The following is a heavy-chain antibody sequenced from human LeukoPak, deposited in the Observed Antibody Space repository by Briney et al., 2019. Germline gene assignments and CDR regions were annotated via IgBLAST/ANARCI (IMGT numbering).Heavy chain of an antibody. CDR3: ARGPTLIWRYYFDY. CDR2: IIPIFGTA. D-gene: IGHD2-21*01. CDR1: GGTFSSYA. J-gene: IGHJ4*02. Sequence: GASVKVSCKASGGTFSSYAISWVRQAPGQGLEWMGGIIPIFGTANYAQKFQGRVTFTTDESTSTAYMELSSLRSEDTAVYYCARGPTLIWRYYFDYWGQGTLVTVSS. V-gene: IGHV1-69*05.